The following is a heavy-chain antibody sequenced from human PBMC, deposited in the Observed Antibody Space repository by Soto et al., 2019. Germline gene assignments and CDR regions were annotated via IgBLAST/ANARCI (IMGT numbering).Heavy chain of an antibody. V-gene: IGHV1-3*04. J-gene: IGHJ4*01. Sequence: ASVKVSCKASGYTFSTYGIHWVRQAPGQRLEWMGWFNTGNGDTKYSQKFQGRVTLTGDTSASTASMELSGLRSADTAVYYCARHSPHSSGWPGFDYWG. CDR3: ARHSPHSSGWPGFDY. CDR1: GYTFSTYG. D-gene: IGHD6-19*01. CDR2: FNTGNGDT.